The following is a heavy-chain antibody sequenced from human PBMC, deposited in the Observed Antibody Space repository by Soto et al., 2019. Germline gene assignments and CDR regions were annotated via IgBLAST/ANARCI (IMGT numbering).Heavy chain of an antibody. CDR3: ARASKRRDGYNYRDY. Sequence: PSETLSLTCTVSGGSVSRGSYYWSWIRQPPGKGLEWIGYIYYSGSTNYNPSLKSRVTISVDTSKNQFSLKLSSVTAADTAVYYCARASKRRDGYNYRDYWGQGTLVTVSS. D-gene: IGHD5-12*01. J-gene: IGHJ4*02. CDR1: GGSVSRGSYY. V-gene: IGHV4-61*01. CDR2: IYYSGST.